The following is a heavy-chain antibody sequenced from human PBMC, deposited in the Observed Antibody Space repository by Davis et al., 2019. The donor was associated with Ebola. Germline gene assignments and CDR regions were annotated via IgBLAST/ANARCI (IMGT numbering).Heavy chain of an antibody. CDR2: IWYDGSNK. Sequence: GESLKISCAASGFTFSSYGMHWVRQAPGKGLEWVAVIWYDGSNKYYADSVKGRFTISRDNSKNTLYLQMNSLKAEDTAVYYCAKVRVVVVITGYFDYWGQGTLVTVSS. CDR1: GFTFSSYG. J-gene: IGHJ4*02. V-gene: IGHV3-30*02. CDR3: AKVRVVVVITGYFDY. D-gene: IGHD3-22*01.